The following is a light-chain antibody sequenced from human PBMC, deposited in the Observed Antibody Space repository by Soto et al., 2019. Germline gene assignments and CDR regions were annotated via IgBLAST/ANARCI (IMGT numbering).Light chain of an antibody. J-gene: IGLJ1*01. V-gene: IGLV2-14*03. Sequence: QSALTQPASVSGSTGQSITISCTGPSSDIGGYNYVSWYQQHPGKAPKVMIYDVSLRPSGVSNRLSGSKSDNTASLTISGLRPEDEADYYCSSYTTFSTPVFGTGTKLTVL. CDR2: DVS. CDR1: SSDIGGYNY. CDR3: SSYTTFSTPV.